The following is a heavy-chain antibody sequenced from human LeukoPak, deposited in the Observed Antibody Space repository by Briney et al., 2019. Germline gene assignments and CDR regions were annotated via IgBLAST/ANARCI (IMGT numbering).Heavy chain of an antibody. D-gene: IGHD3-22*01. V-gene: IGHV3-53*01. CDR3: ARGGAWYYYDSSGYFDY. J-gene: IGHJ4*02. Sequence: GGSLRLSCAASGFTVSSNYMSWVRQAPGKGLEWVSVIYSGGSTYYADSVKGRFTISRDNSKNTLYLQMNSLRAEDTAVYYCARGGAWYYYDSSGYFDYWGQGTLVTVSS. CDR2: IYSGGST. CDR1: GFTVSSNY.